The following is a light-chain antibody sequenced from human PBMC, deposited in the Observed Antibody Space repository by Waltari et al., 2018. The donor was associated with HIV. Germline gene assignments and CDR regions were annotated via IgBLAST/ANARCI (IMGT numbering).Light chain of an antibody. CDR1: SSNIGADYH. Sequence: SLSGAPGQTVTISCTGTSSNIGADYHVHWYQQLPGTAPKLLIYGNTIRPSGVPDRFSGSKSGTSASLAITGLQADDEADYYCQSYDSSLSAWVFGGGTKLTVL. CDR2: GNT. CDR3: QSYDSSLSAWV. V-gene: IGLV1-40*01. J-gene: IGLJ3*02.